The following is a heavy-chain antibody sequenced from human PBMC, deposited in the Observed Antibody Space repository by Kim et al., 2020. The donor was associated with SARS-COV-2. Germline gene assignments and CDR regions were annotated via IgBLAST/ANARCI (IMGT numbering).Heavy chain of an antibody. CDR2: IYYSGST. CDR3: ARVGRIAVADV. V-gene: IGHV4-59*01. CDR1: GGSISSYY. D-gene: IGHD6-19*01. Sequence: SETLSLTCTXSGGSISSYYWSWIRQPPGKGLEWIGYIYYSGSTNYNPSLKSRVTISVDTSKNQFSLKLSSVTAADTAVYYCARVGRIAVADVWGQGTLVTVSS. J-gene: IGHJ4*02.